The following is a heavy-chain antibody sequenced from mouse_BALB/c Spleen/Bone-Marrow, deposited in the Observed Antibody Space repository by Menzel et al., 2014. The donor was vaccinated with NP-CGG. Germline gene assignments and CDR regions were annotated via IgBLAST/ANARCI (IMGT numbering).Heavy chain of an antibody. CDR1: GFTFSSYA. Sequence: VQLQQSGGGLVKPGGSLKLSCAASGFTFSSYAMSWVRQTPEKRLEWVATISSGGNYTYYPDSVKGRFTISRDNAKNTLYLQMSSLRSEDTAMYYCARHITTVVADYWGQGTTLTVSS. CDR3: ARHITTVVADY. CDR2: ISSGGNYT. D-gene: IGHD1-1*01. V-gene: IGHV5-9-3*01. J-gene: IGHJ2*01.